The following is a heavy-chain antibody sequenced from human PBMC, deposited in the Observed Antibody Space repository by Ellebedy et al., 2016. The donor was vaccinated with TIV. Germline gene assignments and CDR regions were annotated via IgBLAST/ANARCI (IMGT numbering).Heavy chain of an antibody. CDR1: AFISTTYA. V-gene: IGHV3-23*01. CDR3: AKVPDFWSGYLGYFDY. Sequence: GESLKISCEASAFISTTYAMSWVRQAPGKGLEWVSTISPSGVSTRYADSVKGRFTISRDSSKNTLFLQINILRVEETAVYYCAKVPDFWSGYLGYFDYWGQGTLVTVSS. D-gene: IGHD3-3*01. CDR2: ISPSGVST. J-gene: IGHJ4*02.